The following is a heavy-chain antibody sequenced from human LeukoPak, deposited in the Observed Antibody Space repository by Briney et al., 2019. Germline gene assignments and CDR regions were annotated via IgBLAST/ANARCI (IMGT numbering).Heavy chain of an antibody. CDR2: ISSSSYI. D-gene: IGHD6-6*01. J-gene: IGHJ6*04. Sequence: GGSLRLSRAASGFTFSSYSMNWVRQAPGKGLEWVSSISSSSYIYYADSVKGRFTISSDNAKNSLYLQMNSLRAEDTAVYYCARFSSRLAPYVWGKGTTVTVSS. V-gene: IGHV3-21*01. CDR1: GFTFSSYS. CDR3: ARFSSRLAPYV.